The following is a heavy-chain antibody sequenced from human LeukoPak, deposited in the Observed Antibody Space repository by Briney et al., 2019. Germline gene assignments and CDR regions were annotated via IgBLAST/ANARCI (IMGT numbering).Heavy chain of an antibody. CDR2: ISYDGSNK. D-gene: IGHD1-14*01. CDR3: ARDRYIARKGYFDF. Sequence: GGSLRLSCAASGFTFSTYAMHCVRQAPGKGLEWVTLISYDGSNKYYADSVKGRFTTSRDNSKNTLYLQMNSLRADDTAVYYCARDRYIARKGYFDFWGQGTLVTVSS. CDR1: GFTFSTYA. J-gene: IGHJ4*02. V-gene: IGHV3-30-3*01.